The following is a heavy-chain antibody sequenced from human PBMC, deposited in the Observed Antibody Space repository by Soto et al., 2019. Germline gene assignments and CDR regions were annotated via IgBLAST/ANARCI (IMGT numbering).Heavy chain of an antibody. Sequence: GASVKVSCKASGYTFTSYAMHWVRQAPGQRLEWMGWINAGNGNTKYSQKFQGRVTITRDTSASTAYMELSSLRSEDTAVYYCARDSLFTIFGVVPEHYYYMDVWGKGTTVTVSS. V-gene: IGHV1-3*01. J-gene: IGHJ6*03. CDR3: ARDSLFTIFGVVPEHYYYMDV. CDR1: GYTFTSYA. CDR2: INAGNGNT. D-gene: IGHD3-3*01.